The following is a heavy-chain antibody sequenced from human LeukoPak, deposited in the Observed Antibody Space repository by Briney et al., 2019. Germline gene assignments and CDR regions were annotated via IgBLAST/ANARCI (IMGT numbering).Heavy chain of an antibody. CDR1: GGSFSGYY. CDR3: ARDDAAGIVGATPGDY. CDR2: INHSGST. Sequence: SETLSLTCAVYGGSFSGYYWSWIRQPPGKGLEWIGEINHSGSTNYNPSLKSRVTISVDTSKNQFSLKLSSVTAADTAVYYCARDDAAGIVGATPGDYWGQGTLVTVSS. D-gene: IGHD1-26*01. J-gene: IGHJ4*02. V-gene: IGHV4-34*01.